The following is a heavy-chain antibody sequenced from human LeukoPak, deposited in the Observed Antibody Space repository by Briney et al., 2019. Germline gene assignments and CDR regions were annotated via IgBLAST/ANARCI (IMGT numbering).Heavy chain of an antibody. CDR1: GFIFSSYA. J-gene: IGHJ4*02. V-gene: IGHV3-23*01. CDR3: ARVPPFDY. CDR2: ISGSGGRT. Sequence: GGSLRLSCAASGFIFSSYAMSWVRRAPGKGLEWVSGISGSGGRTYYADPVKGRFTISRDNSKNTLYLQMNSLRAEDTAVYYCARVPPFDYWGQGTLVTVSS.